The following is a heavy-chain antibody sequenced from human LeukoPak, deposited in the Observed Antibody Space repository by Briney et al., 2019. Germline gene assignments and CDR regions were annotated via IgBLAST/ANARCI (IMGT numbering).Heavy chain of an antibody. Sequence: PGGSLRLSCAASGFTFSSYAMHWVRQAPGKGLECVSAISSNGGSTYYANSVKGRFTISRDNSKNTLYLQMGSLRAEDMAVYYCARSVTMVRGVTSWNWFDPWGQGTLVTVSS. J-gene: IGHJ5*02. V-gene: IGHV3-64*01. CDR3: ARSVTMVRGVTSWNWFDP. CDR2: ISSNGGST. CDR1: GFTFSSYA. D-gene: IGHD3-10*01.